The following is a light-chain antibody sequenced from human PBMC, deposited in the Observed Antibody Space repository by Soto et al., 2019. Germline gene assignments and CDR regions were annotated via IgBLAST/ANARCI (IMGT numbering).Light chain of an antibody. V-gene: IGLV2-14*01. Sequence: LTQPASVSGSPEQSITISCTGTSSDIGGYNYVSWYQQHPGKAPQLLIYEVTNRPSGVSHRFSGSKSGNTASLTISGLQTEDEADYYCNSYTSSSTLYVFGTGTKVTVL. CDR2: EVT. CDR3: NSYTSSSTLYV. J-gene: IGLJ1*01. CDR1: SSDIGGYNY.